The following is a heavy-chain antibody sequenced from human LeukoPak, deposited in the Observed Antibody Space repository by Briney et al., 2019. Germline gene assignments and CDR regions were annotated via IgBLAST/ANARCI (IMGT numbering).Heavy chain of an antibody. V-gene: IGHV3-23*01. Sequence: GGSLRLSRAASGFTFSSYAMSWVRQAPGKGLEWVSAISGSGGSTYYADSVKGRFTISRDNSKNTLYLQMNSLRAEDTAVYYCAKGLHDFWSGYSGWGQGTLVTVSS. CDR3: AKGLHDFWSGYSG. J-gene: IGHJ4*02. CDR2: ISGSGGST. D-gene: IGHD3-3*01. CDR1: GFTFSSYA.